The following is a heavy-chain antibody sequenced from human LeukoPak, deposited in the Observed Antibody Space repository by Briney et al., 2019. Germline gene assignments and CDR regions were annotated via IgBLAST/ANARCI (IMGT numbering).Heavy chain of an antibody. Sequence: PSQTLSLTCTVSGGSISSGDYYWSWIRQPPGKGLEWIGYIYYSGSTYYNPSLESRVTISVDTSKNQFSLKLSSVTAADTAVYYCARYCSSTSCYGYFQHWGQGTLVTVSS. V-gene: IGHV4-30-4*01. CDR3: ARYCSSTSCYGYFQH. D-gene: IGHD2-2*01. CDR2: IYYSGST. CDR1: GGSISSGDYY. J-gene: IGHJ1*01.